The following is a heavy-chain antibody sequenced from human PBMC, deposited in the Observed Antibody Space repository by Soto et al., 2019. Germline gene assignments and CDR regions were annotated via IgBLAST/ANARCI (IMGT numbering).Heavy chain of an antibody. CDR3: ARHSDGLLWFGELFYFDY. J-gene: IGHJ4*02. CDR2: IYYSGST. V-gene: IGHV4-59*08. D-gene: IGHD3-10*01. CDR1: GGSISSYY. Sequence: QVQLQESGPGLVKPSETLSLTCTVSGGSISSYYWSWIRQPPGKGLEWIGYIYYSGSTNYNPSLKSRVTISVDTSNTQFSLKLSSVTAADAAVYYCARHSDGLLWFGELFYFDYWGQGTLVTVSS.